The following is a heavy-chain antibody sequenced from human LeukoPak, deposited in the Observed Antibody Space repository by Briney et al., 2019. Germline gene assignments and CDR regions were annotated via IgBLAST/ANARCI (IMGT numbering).Heavy chain of an antibody. CDR3: AKDRGIAVAGTFYY. CDR1: GFTFSSYG. Sequence: PGGSLRLSCAASGFTFSSYGMHWVRQAPGKGLEWVSAISGSGGSTYYADSVKGRFTISRDNSKNTLYLQMNSLRAEDTAVYYCAKDRGIAVAGTFYYWGQGTLVTVSS. CDR2: ISGSGGST. V-gene: IGHV3-23*01. D-gene: IGHD6-19*01. J-gene: IGHJ4*02.